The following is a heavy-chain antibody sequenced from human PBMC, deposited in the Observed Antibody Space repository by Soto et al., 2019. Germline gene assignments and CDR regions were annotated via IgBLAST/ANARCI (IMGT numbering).Heavy chain of an antibody. Sequence: QVQLVQSGAEVKKPGSSVKVSCKASGGTFSSYTISWVRQAPGQGLEWMGRIIPILGIANYAQKFQGRVTITANKSTSTAYMELSSLRSEDTAVYYCARDQTAAGTGYYWGQGTLVTVSS. CDR2: IIPILGIA. V-gene: IGHV1-69*08. CDR3: ARDQTAAGTGYY. D-gene: IGHD6-13*01. J-gene: IGHJ4*02. CDR1: GGTFSSYT.